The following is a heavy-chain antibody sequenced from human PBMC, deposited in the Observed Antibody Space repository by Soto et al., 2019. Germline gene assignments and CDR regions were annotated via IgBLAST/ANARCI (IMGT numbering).Heavy chain of an antibody. CDR2: IYYSGST. D-gene: IGHD3-22*01. CDR3: ARDDDSSGYYPYY. CDR1: GGSISSGGYY. J-gene: IGHJ4*02. V-gene: IGHV4-31*03. Sequence: SETLSLTCTVSGGSISSGGYYWGWIRQHPGKGLEWIGYIYYSGSTYYNPSLKSRVTISVDTSKNQFSLKLSSVTAADTAVYYCARDDDSSGYYPYYWGQGTLVTVSS.